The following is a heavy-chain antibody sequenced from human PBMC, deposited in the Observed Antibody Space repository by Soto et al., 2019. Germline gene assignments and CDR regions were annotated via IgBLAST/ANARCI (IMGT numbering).Heavy chain of an antibody. Sequence: SVKVSCKASGGTFSSYTISWVRQAPGQGLEWMGRIIPILGIANYAQKFQGRVTITADKSTSTAYMELSSLRSEDTAVYYCARDLQYYDSSGYYYGMDVWGQGTTVTVSS. J-gene: IGHJ6*02. CDR2: IIPILGIA. D-gene: IGHD3-22*01. CDR3: ARDLQYYDSSGYYYGMDV. V-gene: IGHV1-69*04. CDR1: GGTFSSYT.